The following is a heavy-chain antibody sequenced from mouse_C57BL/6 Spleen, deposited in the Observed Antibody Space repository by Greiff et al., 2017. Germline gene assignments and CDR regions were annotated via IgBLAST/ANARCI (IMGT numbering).Heavy chain of an antibody. CDR1: GYTFTSYW. J-gene: IGHJ4*01. Sequence: QVQLQQPGAELVKPGASVKMSCKASGYTFTSYWITWVKQRPGQGLEWIGDIYPGSGSTTYNEKFKSKATLTVDTSSSTAYMQLSSLTSEDSAVYYCARLMITTVVDAMDYWGQGTSVTVSS. CDR3: ARLMITTVVDAMDY. V-gene: IGHV1-55*01. D-gene: IGHD1-1*01. CDR2: IYPGSGST.